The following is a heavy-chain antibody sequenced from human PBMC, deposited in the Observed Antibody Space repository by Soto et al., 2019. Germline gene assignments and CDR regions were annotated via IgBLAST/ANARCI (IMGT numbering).Heavy chain of an antibody. CDR3: ARGEVDTAMVTFPYYYYYGMDV. CDR2: LILRGST. J-gene: IGHJ6*02. Sequence: QVQLQQWGAGLLKPSETLSLTCAVYGGSFSGYYWSWIRQPPGKGLEWMGELILRGSTNYNPSLKSRVTISVDTSKNQFSLKLSSVTAADTAVYYCARGEVDTAMVTFPYYYYYGMDVWGQGTTVTVSS. V-gene: IGHV4-34*01. CDR1: GGSFSGYY. D-gene: IGHD5-18*01.